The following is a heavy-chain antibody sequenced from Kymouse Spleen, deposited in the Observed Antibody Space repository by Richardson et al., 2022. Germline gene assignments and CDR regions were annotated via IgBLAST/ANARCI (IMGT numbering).Heavy chain of an antibody. CDR2: IYYSGST. CDR3: ARHITMVRGVIITSTDYYYGMDV. J-gene: IGHJ6*02. Sequence: QLQLQESGPGLVKPSETLSLTCTVSGGSISSSSYYWGWIRQPPGKGLEWIGSIYYSGSTYYNPSLKSRVTISVDTSKNQFSLKLSSVTAADTAVYYCARHITMVRGVIITSTDYYYGMDVWGQGTTVTVSS. CDR1: GGSISSSSYY. D-gene: IGHD3-10*01. V-gene: IGHV4-39*01.